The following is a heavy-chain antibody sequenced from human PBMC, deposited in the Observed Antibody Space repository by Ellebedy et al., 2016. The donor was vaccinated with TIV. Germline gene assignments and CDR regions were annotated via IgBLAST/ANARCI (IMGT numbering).Heavy chain of an antibody. Sequence: ASVKVSCKASGYTFTDYRLDWVRQAPGHGLEWMGRVNPNGGGIHYVQKFQGRVTMTGDTSISTDYLEVSRLTSDDTAVYYCAIDYWGSYEYWGQGTLVTVSS. CDR3: AIDYWGSYEY. J-gene: IGHJ4*02. CDR1: GYTFTDYR. V-gene: IGHV1-2*06. CDR2: VNPNGGGI. D-gene: IGHD1-26*01.